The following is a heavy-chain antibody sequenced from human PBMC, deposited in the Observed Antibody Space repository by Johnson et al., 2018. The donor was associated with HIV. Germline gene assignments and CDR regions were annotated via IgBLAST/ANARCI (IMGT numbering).Heavy chain of an antibody. V-gene: IGHV3-7*05. D-gene: IGHD7-27*01. Sequence: EVQLVESGGGLVQPGGSLRLSCAASGFSFSSYWMTWVRQAPGKWLEWVASIKQDGSEKYYVDSVKGRFTISRDNAKNSLYLQLNSLRAEDTALYYCASGDELGDDAFDIWGQGTMVTVSS. CDR2: IKQDGSEK. J-gene: IGHJ3*02. CDR1: GFSFSSYW. CDR3: ASGDELGDDAFDI.